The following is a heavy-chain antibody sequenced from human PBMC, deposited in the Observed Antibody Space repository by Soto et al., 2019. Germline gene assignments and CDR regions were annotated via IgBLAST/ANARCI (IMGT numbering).Heavy chain of an antibody. V-gene: IGHV4-59*01. D-gene: IGHD2-8*02. Sequence: LSLTCTVSGGSISSYYWSWIRQPPGKGLEWIGYIYYSGSTNYNPSLKSRVTISVDTSKNQFSLKLSSVTAADTAVYYCARGPNTEDYFDYWGQGTLVTVSS. CDR3: ARGPNTEDYFDY. J-gene: IGHJ4*02. CDR2: IYYSGST. CDR1: GGSISSYY.